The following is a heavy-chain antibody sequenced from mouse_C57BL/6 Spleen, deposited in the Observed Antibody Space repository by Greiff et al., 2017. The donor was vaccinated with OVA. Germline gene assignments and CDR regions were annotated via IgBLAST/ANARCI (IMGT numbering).Heavy chain of an antibody. CDR1: GYAFSSSW. CDR2: IYPGDGDT. V-gene: IGHV1-82*01. J-gene: IGHJ4*01. CDR3: ARSQGLRQGYYYAMDY. Sequence: VQLQQSGPELVKPGASVKISCKASGYAFSSSWMNWVKQRPGKGLEWIGRIYPGDGDTNYNGKFKGKATLTADKSSSTAYMQLSSLTSEDSAVYFCARSQGLRQGYYYAMDYWGQGTSVTVSS. D-gene: IGHD2-4*01.